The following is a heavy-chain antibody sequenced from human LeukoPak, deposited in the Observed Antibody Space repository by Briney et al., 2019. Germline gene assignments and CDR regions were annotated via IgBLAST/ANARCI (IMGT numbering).Heavy chain of an antibody. J-gene: IGHJ6*03. V-gene: IGHV3-23*01. D-gene: IGHD3-10*01. CDR3: AKDRQGFGFGEQLDYYYMDI. CDR2: ISGSGGST. CDR1: EFTFSGYA. Sequence: GGSLRLSCVASEFTFSGYALSWVRQVPGKGLEWVSVISGSGGSTYYADSVKDRFTISRDNSKNTLYLQINSLRAEDTAVYYCAKDRQGFGFGEQLDYYYMDIWGKGTTVTVSS.